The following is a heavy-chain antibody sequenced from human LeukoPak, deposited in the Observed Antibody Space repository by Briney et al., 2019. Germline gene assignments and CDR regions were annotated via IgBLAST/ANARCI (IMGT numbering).Heavy chain of an antibody. J-gene: IGHJ4*02. CDR1: GGTFSSYA. V-gene: IGHV1-69*05. D-gene: IGHD3-10*01. CDR2: IIPIFGTA. CDR3: ARACYGSGSYYTSGPSSPTHYFDY. Sequence: GASVKVSCKASGGTFSSYAISWVRQAPGQGLEWMGGIIPIFGTANYAQKFQGRVTITTDESTSTAYMELSSLRSEDTAVYYCARACYGSGSYYTSGPSSPTHYFDYWGQGTLVTVSS.